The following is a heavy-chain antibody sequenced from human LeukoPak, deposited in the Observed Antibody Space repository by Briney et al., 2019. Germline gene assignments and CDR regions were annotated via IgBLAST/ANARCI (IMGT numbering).Heavy chain of an antibody. V-gene: IGHV3-74*01. CDR2: INSDGSST. D-gene: IGHD1-26*01. CDR1: GFTFSSYW. J-gene: IGHJ3*02. CDR3: ARVWEPYAFDI. Sequence: GESLRLSCAASGFTFSSYWMHWVRQAPGKGLVWVSRINSDGSSTSYADSVKGRFTISRDNAKNTLYLQMNSLRAEDTAVYYCARVWEPYAFDIWGQGTMVTVSS.